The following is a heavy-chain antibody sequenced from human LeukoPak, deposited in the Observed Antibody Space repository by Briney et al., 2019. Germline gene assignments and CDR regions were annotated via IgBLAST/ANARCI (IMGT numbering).Heavy chain of an antibody. CDR3: ATEADCSGTSCLALDH. D-gene: IGHD2-2*01. CDR2: ISYDVIET. J-gene: IGHJ4*02. CDR1: GFTSRSSG. Sequence: GTSLRLSCADSGFTSRSSGMHWVRQAPGKGLEWVARISYDVIETNYADSVEGRFSISRDTSKNTVCLQMNSLRTEDTAVYYCATEADCSGTSCLALDHWGQGTLVIVSS. V-gene: IGHV3-30*03.